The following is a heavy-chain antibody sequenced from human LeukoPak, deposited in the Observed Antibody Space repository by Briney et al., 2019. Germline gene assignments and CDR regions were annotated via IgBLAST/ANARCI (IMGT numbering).Heavy chain of an antibody. V-gene: IGHV4-34*01. CDR1: GGSFSGYY. CDR2: INHSGSA. CDR3: ARGRYSSGWYWGYYFDY. J-gene: IGHJ4*02. Sequence: SETLSLTCAVYGGSFSGYYWSWIRQPPGKGLEWIGEINHSGSANYNPSLKSRVTISVDTSKNQFSLKLSSVTAADTAVYYCARGRYSSGWYWGYYFDYWGQGTLVTVSS. D-gene: IGHD6-19*01.